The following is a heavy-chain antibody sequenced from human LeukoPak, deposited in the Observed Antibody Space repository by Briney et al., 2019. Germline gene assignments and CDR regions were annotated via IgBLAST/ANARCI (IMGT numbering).Heavy chain of an antibody. J-gene: IGHJ6*03. Sequence: SETLSLTCTVSGGSISSHYWSWIRQPPGKGLEWIGYIYYSGSTNYNPSLKSRVTISVDTSKNQFSLKLSSVTAADTAVYYCARRGSISKNYYYYMDVWGKGTTVTVSS. V-gene: IGHV4-59*11. CDR1: GGSISSHY. D-gene: IGHD3-10*01. CDR3: ARRGSISKNYYYYMDV. CDR2: IYYSGST.